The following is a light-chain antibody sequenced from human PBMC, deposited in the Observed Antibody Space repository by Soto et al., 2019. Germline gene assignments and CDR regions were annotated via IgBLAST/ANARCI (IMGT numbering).Light chain of an antibody. Sequence: QSALTQPRSVSGSPGQSVTISCTGTSSDVGTYDYVSWYQQHPGKGPKLMIYDVTERPSGVPDRFSGSKSGNTASLTISGLQAEDEAAYYCCSYAGSYNFWVFGGGTKVTVL. J-gene: IGLJ3*02. CDR1: SSDVGTYDY. V-gene: IGLV2-11*01. CDR3: CSYAGSYNFWV. CDR2: DVT.